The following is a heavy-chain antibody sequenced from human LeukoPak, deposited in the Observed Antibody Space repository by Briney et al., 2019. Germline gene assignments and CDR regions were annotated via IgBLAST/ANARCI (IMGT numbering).Heavy chain of an antibody. CDR3: ARGRGGDQPYYGDSLEYYFDY. CDR2: IIPIFGTA. CDR1: GGTFSSYA. Sequence: GASVKVSCKASGGTFSSYAISWVRQAPGQGLEWMGGIIPIFGTANYAQKFQGRVTITTDESTSTAYMELSSLRSEDTAVYYCARGRGGDQPYYGDSLEYYFDYWGQGTLVTVSS. V-gene: IGHV1-69*05. J-gene: IGHJ4*02. D-gene: IGHD4-17*01.